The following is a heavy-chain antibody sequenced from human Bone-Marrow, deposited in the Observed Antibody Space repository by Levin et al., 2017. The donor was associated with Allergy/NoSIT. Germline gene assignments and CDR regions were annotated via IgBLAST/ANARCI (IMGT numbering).Heavy chain of an antibody. Sequence: RAGGSLRLSCATSGFNFNSFSMSWVRQAPGKGLEWLADISIDGSVRQYVDAVKGRFTVSRDNTYNSLHLQMNNLRVDDTAVYYCARDPNWGNWFDPWGQGTLVTVSS. CDR3: ARDPNWGNWFDP. D-gene: IGHD7-27*01. V-gene: IGHV3-7*01. CDR1: GFNFNSFS. J-gene: IGHJ5*02. CDR2: ISIDGSVR.